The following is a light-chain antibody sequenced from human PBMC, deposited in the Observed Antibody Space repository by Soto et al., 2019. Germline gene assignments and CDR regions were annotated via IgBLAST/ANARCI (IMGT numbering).Light chain of an antibody. J-gene: IGLJ7*01. V-gene: IGLV2-14*01. CDR1: SSDVATYNY. Sequence: QSALTQPASLSGSPGQSITISCTGSSSDVATYNYVSWYQQHPGKAPKLIIYEVRNRPSGVSDRFSGSKSDNTASLTISGLQADDEAEYHCSSYTDSGSFLVFGGGTQLTVL. CDR3: SSYTDSGSFLV. CDR2: EVR.